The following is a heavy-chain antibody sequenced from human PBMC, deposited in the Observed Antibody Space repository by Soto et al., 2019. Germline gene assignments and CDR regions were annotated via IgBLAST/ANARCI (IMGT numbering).Heavy chain of an antibody. CDR1: GFTFSSYG. CDR2: ISSRSTFI. CDR3: ARDLSPRYYYDSSADDPFDI. Sequence: KPGGSLRLSCAASGFTFSSYGMNWVRQAPGKGLEWVSSISSRSTFIYSADSLKGRFTISRDNAKNSLYLQMNSLRAEDTAVYYCARDLSPRYYYDSSADDPFDIWGQGTMVTVSS. D-gene: IGHD3-22*01. V-gene: IGHV3-21*01. J-gene: IGHJ3*02.